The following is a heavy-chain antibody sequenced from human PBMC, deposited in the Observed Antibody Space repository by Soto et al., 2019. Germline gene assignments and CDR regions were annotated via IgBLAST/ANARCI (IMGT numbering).Heavy chain of an antibody. CDR2: IIPIFGTP. CDR3: AKSAAIYYYGMDV. V-gene: IGHV1-69*13. CDR1: GGTFSSYA. Sequence: SVKVSCKASGGTFSSYAISWVRQAPGQGLEWMGGIIPIFGTPNYAQNFQGRVTITADDSTSTAYMELSNLRSEDTAVYYCAKSAAIYYYGMDVWGQGTTVTVSS. J-gene: IGHJ6*02.